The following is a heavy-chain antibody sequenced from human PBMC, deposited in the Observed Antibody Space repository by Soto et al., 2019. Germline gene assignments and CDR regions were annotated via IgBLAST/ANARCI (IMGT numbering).Heavy chain of an antibody. CDR3: AREIPYFRGSFYLRE. D-gene: IGHD3-10*02. CDR2: TNPNNGDS. Sequence: VPVQVCGRTSGLCFTSHYIHCVRLVPGRGHEWIGRTNPNNGDSNSPQKLQGRVAMTSDTCISTAYKEMSVLTSDDTALSYCAREIPYFRGSFYLREWGHGTLVTVSS. CDR1: GLCFTSHY. V-gene: IGHV1-2*06. J-gene: IGHJ4*01.